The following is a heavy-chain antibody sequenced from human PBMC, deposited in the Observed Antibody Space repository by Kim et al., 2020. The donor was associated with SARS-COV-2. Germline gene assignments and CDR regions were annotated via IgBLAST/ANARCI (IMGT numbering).Heavy chain of an antibody. D-gene: IGHD3-3*02. V-gene: IGHV3-30*04. J-gene: IGHJ5*02. CDR1: GFTFSSYA. CDR2: ISYDGSNK. CDR3: ARVSGSNWFDP. Sequence: GGSLRLSCAASGFTFSSYAMHWVRQAPGKGLEWVAVISYDGSNKYYADSVKGRFTISRDNSKHTLYLQMNSLRAEDTAVYYCARVSGSNWFDPWGQGTLVTVSS.